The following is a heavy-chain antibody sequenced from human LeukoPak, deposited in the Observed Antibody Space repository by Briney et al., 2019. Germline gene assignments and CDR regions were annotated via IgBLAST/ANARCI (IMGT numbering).Heavy chain of an antibody. V-gene: IGHV1-3*01. Sequence: GASVKVSCKASGYTFTSYAMHWVRQAPGQRLEWMGWINAGNGNTKYSQKFQGRVTITRDTSASTAYMELSSLRSEDTAVYYCARDGSHDSSGYPYYFDYWSQGTLVTVSS. CDR3: ARDGSHDSSGYPYYFDY. CDR2: INAGNGNT. J-gene: IGHJ4*02. CDR1: GYTFTSYA. D-gene: IGHD3-22*01.